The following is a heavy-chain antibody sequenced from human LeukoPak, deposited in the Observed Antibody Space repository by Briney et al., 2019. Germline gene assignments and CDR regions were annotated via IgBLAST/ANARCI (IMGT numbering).Heavy chain of an antibody. CDR1: GFTFSDYY. V-gene: IGHV3-11*01. CDR3: ARDRIAVAGTEFDY. D-gene: IGHD6-19*01. J-gene: IGHJ4*02. Sequence: PGGSLRLSCAASGFTFSDYYMSWIRQAPGKGLEWVSYISSSGSTIYYADSVKGRFTISRDNAKNPLYLQMNSLRAEDTAVYYCARDRIAVAGTEFDYWGQGTLVTVSS. CDR2: ISSSGSTI.